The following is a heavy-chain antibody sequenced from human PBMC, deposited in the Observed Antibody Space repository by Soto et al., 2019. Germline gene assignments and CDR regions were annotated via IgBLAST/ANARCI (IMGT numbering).Heavy chain of an antibody. CDR3: AKVSSSWYAGFFDL. Sequence: GGSLRLSCTASGFTFSSHAMTWVRQAPGKGLEWVSGLSDSGDSIYYADSVKGRFTIYRDNSMNTLYLQMNTLRVEDTAVYYCAKVSSSWYAGFFDLWGQGT. CDR2: LSDSGDSI. D-gene: IGHD6-13*01. CDR1: GFTFSSHA. V-gene: IGHV3-23*01. J-gene: IGHJ4*02.